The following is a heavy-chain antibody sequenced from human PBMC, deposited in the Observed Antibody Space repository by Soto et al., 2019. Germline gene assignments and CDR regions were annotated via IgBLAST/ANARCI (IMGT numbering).Heavy chain of an antibody. CDR1: GFTFDDYA. J-gene: IGHJ5*02. D-gene: IGHD3-22*01. Sequence: LRLSYAASGFTFDDYAMHWVRQAPGKGLEWVSGISWNSGSIGYADSVKGRFTISRDNAKNSLYLQMNSLRAEDTALYYCAKDIGRDYYDSSGGFDPWGQGTLVTVSS. V-gene: IGHV3-9*01. CDR3: AKDIGRDYYDSSGGFDP. CDR2: ISWNSGSI.